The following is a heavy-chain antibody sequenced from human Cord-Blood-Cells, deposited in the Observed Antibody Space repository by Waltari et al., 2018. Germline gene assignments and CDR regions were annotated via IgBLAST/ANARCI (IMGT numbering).Heavy chain of an antibody. J-gene: IGHJ2*01. Sequence: QLQASGPGLVKPSDTLCLTCAVPGYSISSGYSWGWPRPPPGTGPQWIGSIVHSGSTYSIPSLKRRGTISVDSDKNKFSLKRGSVTAADTAVYYCARVSEYCSSTSCYAYWYFDLWGRGTLVTVSS. V-gene: IGHV4-38-2*01. CDR1: GYSISSGYS. CDR2: IVHSGST. CDR3: ARVSEYCSSTSCYAYWYFDL. D-gene: IGHD2-2*01.